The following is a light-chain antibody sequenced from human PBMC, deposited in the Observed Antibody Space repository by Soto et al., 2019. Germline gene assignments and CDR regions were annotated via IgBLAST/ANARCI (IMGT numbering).Light chain of an antibody. V-gene: IGKV1-5*03. J-gene: IGKJ2*01. Sequence: DIQMTQSPSTLSASVGDRVTITCRASQSISSWLAWYQQKPGKAPKLLIYKASSLESGVPPRFSGSGSGTEFTLTISSLQPDDFATYYCQQYNSYPYTFGQGTK. CDR3: QQYNSYPYT. CDR1: QSISSW. CDR2: KAS.